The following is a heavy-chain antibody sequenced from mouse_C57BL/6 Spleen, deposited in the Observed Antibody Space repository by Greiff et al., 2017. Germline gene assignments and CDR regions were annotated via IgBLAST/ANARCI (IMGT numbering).Heavy chain of an antibody. D-gene: IGHD1-1*01. CDR2: IYPGDGDT. Sequence: QVQLQQSGPELVKPGASVKISCKASGYAFSSSWMNWVKQRPGKGLEWIGRIYPGDGDTNYNGKFKGKATLTADKSSSTAYMQLSSLTSEDSAVYFCAKGHYYGSSLDDWGQGTTLTVSS. CDR1: GYAFSSSW. J-gene: IGHJ2*01. CDR3: AKGHYYGSSLDD. V-gene: IGHV1-82*01.